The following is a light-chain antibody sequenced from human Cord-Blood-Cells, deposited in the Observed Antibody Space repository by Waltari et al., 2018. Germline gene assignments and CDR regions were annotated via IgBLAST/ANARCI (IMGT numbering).Light chain of an antibody. V-gene: IGKV4-1*01. CDR2: WAS. J-gene: IGKJ3*01. Sequence: DIVMTQSPDSLAVSLGERATINCKSSQSVLYSSNNKNYLAWYQQKPGQHPKLLTYWASTRESGVPDRFSGSGSGTDFTLTISSLQAEDVAVYYCQQYYSTPFTFGPGTKVDSK. CDR1: QSVLYSSNNKNY. CDR3: QQYYSTPFT.